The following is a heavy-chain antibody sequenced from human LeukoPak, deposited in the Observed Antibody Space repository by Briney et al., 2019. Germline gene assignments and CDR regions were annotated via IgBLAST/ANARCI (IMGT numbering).Heavy chain of an antibody. CDR2: IYPGGSVT. V-gene: IGHV5-51*01. CDR1: GYTFTTYW. D-gene: IGHD3-16*01. CDR3: TRGESLGEPSNDY. Sequence: GESLKISCKASGYTFTTYWIGWVRQMPGKGLDWMGVIYPGGSVTRYSPSFQGQVTLSADKSISTAYLQWSSLTASDTAIYYCTRGESLGEPSNDYWGRGTLVTVSS. J-gene: IGHJ4*02.